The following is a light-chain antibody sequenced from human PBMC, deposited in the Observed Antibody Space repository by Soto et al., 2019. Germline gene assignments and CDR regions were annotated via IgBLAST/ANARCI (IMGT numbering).Light chain of an antibody. CDR2: DVS. J-gene: IGLJ1*01. V-gene: IGLV2-14*01. CDR1: SSDVGGYNY. Sequence: QSALTQPASVSGSPGQSIAISCTGTSSDVGGYNYVSWYQQHPGKAPKLIIYDVSNRPSGVSNRFSGSKSGNTASLTVSGLQAEDEADYYCSSYTSSNTDVFGTGTKLTVL. CDR3: SSYTSSNTDV.